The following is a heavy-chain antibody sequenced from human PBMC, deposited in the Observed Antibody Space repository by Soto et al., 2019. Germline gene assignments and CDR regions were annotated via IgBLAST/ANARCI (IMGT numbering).Heavy chain of an antibody. J-gene: IGHJ3*02. Sequence: SVKVSCKASVGPFRSSAISWVRQAPGQGLEWMGGIIPIFGTANYAQKFQGRVTITADESTSTAYMELSSLRSEDTAVYYCARNDCSSTSCYSGYNSNRRHRAFDIWGQGTMVTVSS. CDR1: VGPFRSSA. CDR2: IIPIFGTA. CDR3: ARNDCSSTSCYSGYNSNRRHRAFDI. V-gene: IGHV1-69*13. D-gene: IGHD2-2*01.